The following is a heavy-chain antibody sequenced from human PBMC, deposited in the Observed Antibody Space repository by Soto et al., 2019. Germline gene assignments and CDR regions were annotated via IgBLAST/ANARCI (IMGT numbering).Heavy chain of an antibody. J-gene: IGHJ4*02. Sequence: GGSLRLSCAASGFTFSSYSMNWVRQAPGKGLEWVSYISSSSSTIYYADSVKGRFTISRDNAKNSLYLHMTSLRAEDTAVYYCARSYCSGGSCLRKAWGVFDYWGQGTLVTVSS. V-gene: IGHV3-48*01. CDR3: ARSYCSGGSCLRKAWGVFDY. CDR2: ISSSSSTI. CDR1: GFTFSSYS. D-gene: IGHD2-15*01.